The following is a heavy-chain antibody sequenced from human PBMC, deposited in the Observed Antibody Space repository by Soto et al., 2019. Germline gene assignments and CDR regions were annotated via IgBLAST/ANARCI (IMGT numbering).Heavy chain of an antibody. D-gene: IGHD2-21*02. CDR3: ARERTGDYCAGDCLVSFDY. CDR2: IAPILGIP. CDR1: GGHINTYT. J-gene: IGHJ4*02. V-gene: IGHV1-69*08. Sequence: QVQLVQSGAEVKKPGSSVKVSCKASGGHINTYTINWVRQAPGQGLEWMGRIAPILGIPNYAQKFQGRVTITADKSTSTAYMELSSLRSEDTAVYYCARERTGDYCAGDCLVSFDYWGQGTLVTVSS.